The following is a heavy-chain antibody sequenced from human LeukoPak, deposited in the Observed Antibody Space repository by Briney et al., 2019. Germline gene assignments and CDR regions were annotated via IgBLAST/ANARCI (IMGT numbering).Heavy chain of an antibody. CDR1: GDSISTYSYY. CDR3: ARLYDDGWGGLDP. J-gene: IGHJ5*02. Sequence: PSETLSLTCTVSGDSISTYSYYWGWIRQSPGKGLEWIGAFYHSGSTYYNPSLKSRVTISVDTSRNQFSLNLASGTASDTAIYYCARLYDDGWGGLDPWGQGTLVTVSS. V-gene: IGHV4-39*01. CDR2: FYHSGST. D-gene: IGHD5-24*01.